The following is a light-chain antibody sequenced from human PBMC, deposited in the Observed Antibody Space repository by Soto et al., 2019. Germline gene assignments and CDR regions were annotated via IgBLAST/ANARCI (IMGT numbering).Light chain of an antibody. CDR2: KAS. CDR1: QSISSW. Sequence: PSTLSASAGDRVTITCRASQSISSWLAWYQQKPGKAPKLLIYKASSLESGVPSRFSGSGSGTEFTLTISSLQPDDFATYYCQQYNSYSWTFGQGTKVDIK. J-gene: IGKJ1*01. V-gene: IGKV1-5*03. CDR3: QQYNSYSWT.